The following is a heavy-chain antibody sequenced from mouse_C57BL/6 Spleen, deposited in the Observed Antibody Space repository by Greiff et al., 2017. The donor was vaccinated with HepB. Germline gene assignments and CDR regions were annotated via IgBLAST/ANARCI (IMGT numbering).Heavy chain of an antibody. CDR2: IDPENGDT. CDR3: IIGRRGYFDV. V-gene: IGHV14-4*01. D-gene: IGHD3-1*01. CDR1: GFNIKDDY. Sequence: EVKLMESGAELVRPGASVKLSCTASGFNIKDDYMHWVKQRPEQGLEWIGWIDPENGDTEYASKFQGKATITADTSSNTAYLQLSSLTSEDTAVYYCIIGRRGYFDVWGTGTTVTVSS. J-gene: IGHJ1*03.